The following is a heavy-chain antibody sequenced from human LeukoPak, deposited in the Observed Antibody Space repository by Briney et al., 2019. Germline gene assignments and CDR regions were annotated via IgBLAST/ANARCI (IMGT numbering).Heavy chain of an antibody. Sequence: SXXLXLTCTVSGGSISSYYWSWIRQPPGKGLEWVGEINHSGSTNYNPSLKRRVNISVEKSKNKFSLKQSSVTAADTAVYYCARGGYSNSPKRITMVRGVITYWGQGTLVTVSS. J-gene: IGHJ4*02. CDR2: INHSGST. V-gene: IGHV4-34*01. CDR1: GGSISSYY. D-gene: IGHD3-10*01. CDR3: ARGGYSNSPKRITMVRGVITY.